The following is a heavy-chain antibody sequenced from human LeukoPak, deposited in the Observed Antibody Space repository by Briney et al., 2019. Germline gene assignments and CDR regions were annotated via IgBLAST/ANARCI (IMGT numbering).Heavy chain of an antibody. D-gene: IGHD3-22*01. CDR2: IKQDGSIQ. CDR1: GFTFTKFW. V-gene: IGHV3-7*01. Sequence: GGSLRLSCAASGFTFTKFWMAWVRQAPGKGLEWVGNIKQDGSIQYYGDSVKGRFTISGDNARNSLYLQMNSLRAEDTALYYCATSYDSSGCDWGQGTLVTVSA. CDR3: ATSYDSSGCD. J-gene: IGHJ4*02.